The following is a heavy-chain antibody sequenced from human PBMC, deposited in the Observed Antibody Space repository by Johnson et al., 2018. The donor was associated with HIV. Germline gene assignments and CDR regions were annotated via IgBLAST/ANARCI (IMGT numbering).Heavy chain of an antibody. Sequence: VQLVESGGGLVQPGRSLRLSCAASGFTFDDYAMHWVRQAPGKGLEWVSGISGSGGSTYYADSVKGRFTISRDNSKNTLYLQMNSLRAEDTAVYYCAKYHDYYDSSGSAFDIWGQGTMVTVSS. J-gene: IGHJ3*02. CDR3: AKYHDYYDSSGSAFDI. V-gene: IGHV3-23*04. CDR1: GFTFDDYA. D-gene: IGHD3-22*01. CDR2: ISGSGGST.